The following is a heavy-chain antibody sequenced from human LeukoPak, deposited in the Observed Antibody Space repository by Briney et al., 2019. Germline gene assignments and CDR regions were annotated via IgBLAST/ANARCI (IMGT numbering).Heavy chain of an antibody. Sequence: SETLSLTCTVSRGSIIDYYWNWIRQPPGKGLEWIGYIYYSGSTNYNPSLKSRVTLSVDTSKNQFSFNLNSVTAADTAVYYCVRGSTWFDYWGQGTLVTVSS. J-gene: IGHJ4*02. D-gene: IGHD6-13*01. CDR3: VRGSTWFDY. V-gene: IGHV4-59*01. CDR2: IYYSGST. CDR1: RGSIIDYY.